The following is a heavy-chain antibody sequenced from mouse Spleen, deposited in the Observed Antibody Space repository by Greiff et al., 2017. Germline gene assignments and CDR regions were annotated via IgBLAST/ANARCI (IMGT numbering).Heavy chain of an antibody. V-gene: IGHV5-9*04. Sequence: DVKLVESGGGLVKPGGSLKLSCAASGFTFSSYTMSWVRQTPAKRLEWVATISSGGGNTYYPDSVKGRFTISRDNARNTLYLQMSSLRSEDTAMYYCARRPLIYYGDYFDYWGQGTTLTVSS. J-gene: IGHJ2*01. CDR3: ARRPLIYYGDYFDY. CDR2: ISSGGGNT. CDR1: GFTFSSYT. D-gene: IGHD2-13*01.